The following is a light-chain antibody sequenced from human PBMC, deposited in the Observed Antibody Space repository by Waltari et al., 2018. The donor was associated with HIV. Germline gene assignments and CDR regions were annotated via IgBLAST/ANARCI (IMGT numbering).Light chain of an antibody. V-gene: IGLV2-11*01. Sequence: QSALTQPHSVSGSPGPSLTISRTGTRSYVDTFVSWYQQHPGKAPKFIIYDVNKRPTGVPDRFAGSKSGNTASLTISGLQAEDEADYYCCSHAGNLIFVLGTGTKVTVL. CDR2: DVN. CDR3: CSHAGNLIFV. CDR1: RSYVDTF. J-gene: IGLJ1*01.